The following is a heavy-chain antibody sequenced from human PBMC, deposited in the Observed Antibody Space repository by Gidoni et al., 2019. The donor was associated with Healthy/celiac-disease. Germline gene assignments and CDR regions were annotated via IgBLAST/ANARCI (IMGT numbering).Heavy chain of an antibody. CDR1: GFTFSRYA. V-gene: IGHV3-30*16. J-gene: IGHJ4*02. CDR3: ARGHSSGYIDY. D-gene: IGHD3-22*01. CDR2: ISYDGSNK. Sequence: QVQLVESGGGVVQPGRSLRLSCAASGFTFSRYAMHWVRQAPGKGLEWVAVISYDGSNKYYADSVKGRFTISRDNSKNTLYLQMNSLRAEDTAVYYCARGHSSGYIDYWGQGTLVTVSS.